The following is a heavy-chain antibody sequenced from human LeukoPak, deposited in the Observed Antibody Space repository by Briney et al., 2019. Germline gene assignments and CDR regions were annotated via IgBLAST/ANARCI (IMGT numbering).Heavy chain of an antibody. V-gene: IGHV1-24*01. D-gene: IGHD6-19*01. CDR2: FDPEDGET. CDR3: ARDEGQWLVGGY. J-gene: IGHJ4*02. CDR1: GYTLTELS. Sequence: GASVKVSCKVSGYTLTELSMHWVRQAPGKGLEWMGGFDPEDGETIYAQKFQGRVTMTRDTSTSTVYMELSSLRSEDTAVYYCARDEGQWLVGGYWGQGTLVTVSS.